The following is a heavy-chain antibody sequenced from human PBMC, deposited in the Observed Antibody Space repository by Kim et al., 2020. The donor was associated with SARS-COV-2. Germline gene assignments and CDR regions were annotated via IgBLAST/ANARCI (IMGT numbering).Heavy chain of an antibody. J-gene: IGHJ4*02. Sequence: GGSLILSCTASGFTFSNSGMAWVCQAPGKGKEWDSAIGVGGSTFYPDSARGRFIISRDNSENTHYLQMNSLRAEDTAIYYCAKERVGSGWGSYHEYWGQGTLVSVS. CDR3: AKERVGSGWGSYHEY. V-gene: IGHV3-23*01. D-gene: IGHD6-25*01. CDR1: GFTFSNSG. CDR2: IGVGGST.